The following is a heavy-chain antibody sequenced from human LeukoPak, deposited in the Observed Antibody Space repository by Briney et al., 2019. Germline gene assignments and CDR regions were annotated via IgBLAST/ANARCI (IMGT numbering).Heavy chain of an antibody. CDR3: ARVSWSNYFMDV. D-gene: IGHD3-10*01. J-gene: IGHJ6*02. CDR2: IYSGGST. V-gene: IGHV3-53*01. CDR1: GFTVSSNY. Sequence: GGSLRLSCAVSGFTVSSNYMSWVRQAPGKGLEWVSVIYSGGSTYYADSVKGRFTISRDNAKNSLYLQMNSLRAEDTAVYYCARVSWSNYFMDVWGQGTTVTVSS.